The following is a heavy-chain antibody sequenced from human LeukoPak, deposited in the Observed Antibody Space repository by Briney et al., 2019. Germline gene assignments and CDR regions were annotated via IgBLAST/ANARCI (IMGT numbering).Heavy chain of an antibody. CDR3: ARVLDSYYYYYYMDV. CDR2: ICSNGGST. Sequence: GGSLRLSCAASGFTFSSYLMHWVRQAPGKGLEYVSAICSNGGSTYYANPVKGRFTISRDNSKNTLYLQMCSLRAEEMAVYYCARVLDSYYYYYYMDVWGKGTTVTVS. D-gene: IGHD3-3*02. J-gene: IGHJ6*03. CDR1: GFTFSSYL. V-gene: IGHV3-64*01.